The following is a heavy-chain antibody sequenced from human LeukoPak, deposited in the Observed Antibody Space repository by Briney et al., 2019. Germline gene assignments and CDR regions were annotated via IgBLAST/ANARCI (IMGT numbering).Heavy chain of an antibody. V-gene: IGHV3-23*01. Sequence: PGGSLRLSCVASGFTFSNYAMSWVRQAPGKGLEWVSAITGSGGNTYYADSVKGRFTISRDNSKNTLYLQMNSLRAEDTAVYYCAKETSAREIVVAFYDYWGQGTLVTVSS. D-gene: IGHD3-22*01. J-gene: IGHJ4*02. CDR3: AKETSAREIVVAFYDY. CDR1: GFTFSNYA. CDR2: ITGSGGNT.